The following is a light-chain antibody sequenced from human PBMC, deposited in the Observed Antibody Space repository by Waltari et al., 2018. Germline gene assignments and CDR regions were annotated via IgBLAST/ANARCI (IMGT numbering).Light chain of an antibody. Sequence: DIQMTQSPSTLSASVGDRVTITCRASQSFRTCLAWYQQKPGKAPKLLIYKASSLESGVSSRFSGSGSGTDFTLTISNLQPDDFATYYCQQCNTYSFGQGTRLEIK. CDR1: QSFRTC. CDR3: QQCNTYS. CDR2: KAS. J-gene: IGKJ2*01. V-gene: IGKV1-5*03.